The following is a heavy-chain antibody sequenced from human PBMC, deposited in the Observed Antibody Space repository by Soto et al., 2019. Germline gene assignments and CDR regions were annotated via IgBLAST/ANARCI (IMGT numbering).Heavy chain of an antibody. CDR2: ISGSGGST. CDR1: GFTFSSYA. D-gene: IGHD3-22*01. V-gene: IGHV3-23*01. CDR3: ARDLMIVVVNYYYYGMDV. Sequence: PGGSLRLSCAASGFTFSSYAMSWVRQAPGKGLEWVSAISGSGGSTYYADSVKGRFTISRDNSKNTLYLQMNSLRAEDTAVYYCARDLMIVVVNYYYYGMDVWGQGTTVTVSS. J-gene: IGHJ6*02.